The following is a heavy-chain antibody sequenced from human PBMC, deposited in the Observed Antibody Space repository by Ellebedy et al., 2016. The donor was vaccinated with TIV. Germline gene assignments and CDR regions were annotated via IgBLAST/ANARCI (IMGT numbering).Heavy chain of an antibody. CDR1: GYTLTGHY. J-gene: IGHJ4*02. V-gene: IGHV1-2*02. Sequence: AASVKVSCKASGYTLTGHYLHWVRQAPGQGLEWMGWINPNSGGTNYAQDFQGRVTMTRDTSMGTSYMEMRRLRSDDTAVYYCARGSQYNYGPTFDYWGQGTLVTVSS. CDR2: INPNSGGT. CDR3: ARGSQYNYGPTFDY. D-gene: IGHD3-10*01.